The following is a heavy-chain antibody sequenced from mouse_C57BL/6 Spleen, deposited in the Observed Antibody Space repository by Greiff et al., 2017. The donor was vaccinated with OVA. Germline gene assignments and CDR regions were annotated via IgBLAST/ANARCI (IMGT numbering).Heavy chain of an antibody. CDR3: ARSEDYYGIDY. CDR1: GYTLTSYD. CDR2: IYPRDGST. D-gene: IGHD1-2*01. V-gene: IGHV1-85*01. Sequence: VKLQESGPELVKPGASVKLSCKASGYTLTSYDINWVKQRPGQVREVIGWIYPRDGSTKYKEKFKGKATLTVDTSSSPAYMELHSLTSEDSAVYFCARSEDYYGIDYWGQGTTLTVSS. J-gene: IGHJ2*01.